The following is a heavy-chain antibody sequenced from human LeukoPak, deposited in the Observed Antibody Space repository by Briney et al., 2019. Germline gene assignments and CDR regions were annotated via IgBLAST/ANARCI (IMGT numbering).Heavy chain of an antibody. CDR3: ASRDILTGYGH. V-gene: IGHV4-30-4*01. Sequence: PSQTLSFTCTVSGGSISSGDYYWSWIRQPPGKGLEWIGYIYYSGSTYYNPSLKSRFTISVDTSKNQFSLKLSSVTAADTAVYYCASRDILTGYGHWGQGTLVTVS. CDR1: GGSISSGDYY. CDR2: IYYSGST. D-gene: IGHD3-9*01. J-gene: IGHJ1*01.